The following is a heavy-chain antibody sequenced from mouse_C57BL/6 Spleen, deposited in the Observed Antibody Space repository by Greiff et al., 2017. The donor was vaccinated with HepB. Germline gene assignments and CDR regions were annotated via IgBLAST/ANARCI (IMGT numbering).Heavy chain of an antibody. J-gene: IGHJ3*01. Sequence: EVQRVESGPELVKPGASVKMSCKASGYTFTDYNMHWVKQSHGKSLEWIGYINPNNGGTSYNQKFKGKATLTVNKSSSTAYMELRSLTSEDSAVYYCARGYYGSSLAYWGQGTLVTVSA. CDR3: ARGYYGSSLAY. V-gene: IGHV1-22*01. CDR1: GYTFTDYN. D-gene: IGHD1-1*01. CDR2: INPNNGGT.